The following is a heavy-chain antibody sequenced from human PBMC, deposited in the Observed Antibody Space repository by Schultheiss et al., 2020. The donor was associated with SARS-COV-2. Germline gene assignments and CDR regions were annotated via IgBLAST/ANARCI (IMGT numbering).Heavy chain of an antibody. D-gene: IGHD2-21*02. CDR2: ISAYNGNT. CDR3: ATLRAYCGGDCSYYYYGMDV. V-gene: IGHV1-18*01. J-gene: IGHJ6*02. CDR1: GYTFTSYG. Sequence: ASVKVSCKASGYTFTSYGISWVRQAPGQGLAWMGWISAYNGNTNYAQKLQGRVTMTEDTSTDTAYMELSSLRSEDTAVYYCATLRAYCGGDCSYYYYGMDVWGQGTTVTVSS.